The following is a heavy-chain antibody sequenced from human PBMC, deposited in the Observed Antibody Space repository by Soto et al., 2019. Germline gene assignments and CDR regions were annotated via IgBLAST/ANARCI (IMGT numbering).Heavy chain of an antibody. J-gene: IGHJ2*01. D-gene: IGHD4-17*01. CDR2: IYYSGTT. CDR3: SRHEAGDFGVGWFFDL. CDR1: GVPISSSSHY. V-gene: IGHV4-39*01. Sequence: QMQLQESGPGLVKPSETLSLTCTVSGVPISSSSHYWGWIRQPPGKGLEWIGSIYYSGTTYYNPSLKRRVTISVDTSKNTFSLQLNSVTAADTAVYYCSRHEAGDFGVGWFFDLWGRGTLVSVSS.